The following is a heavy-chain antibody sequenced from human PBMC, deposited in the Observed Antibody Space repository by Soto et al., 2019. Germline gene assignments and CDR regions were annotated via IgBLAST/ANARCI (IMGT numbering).Heavy chain of an antibody. CDR2: IWDDGSNK. Sequence: QVQLVESGGGVVQPGRSLRLSCAASGFTFSSYGMHWVRQAPGKGLEWVAVIWDDGSNKYYADSVKGRFTISRDNSKNTLYLQMNSLRAEDTAVYYCARDGSGNCSSTSCYGGYNWFDPWGQGTLVTVSS. J-gene: IGHJ5*02. CDR1: GFTFSSYG. D-gene: IGHD2-2*01. V-gene: IGHV3-33*01. CDR3: ARDGSGNCSSTSCYGGYNWFDP.